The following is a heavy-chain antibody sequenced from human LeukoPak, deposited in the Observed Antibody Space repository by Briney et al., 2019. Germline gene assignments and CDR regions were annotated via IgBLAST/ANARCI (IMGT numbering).Heavy chain of an antibody. J-gene: IGHJ4*02. CDR3: ATYCSGGSCYRNSFDY. D-gene: IGHD2-15*01. V-gene: IGHV3-48*03. CDR1: GFTFSSDE. Sequence: PGGSLRLSCAASGFTFSSDEMNWVRQAPGKGLQWISYISSSGSTIYYADSVKGRFTISRDNAKNSLYLQMNSLRAEDTAVYYCATYCSGGSCYRNSFDYWGQGTLVTVSS. CDR2: ISSSGSTI.